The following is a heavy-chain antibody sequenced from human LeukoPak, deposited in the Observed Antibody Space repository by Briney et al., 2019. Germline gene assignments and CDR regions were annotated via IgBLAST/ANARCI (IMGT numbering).Heavy chain of an antibody. CDR3: ASSLTGTTDY. D-gene: IGHD1-7*01. J-gene: IGHJ4*02. CDR2: IYYSGST. V-gene: IGHV4-59*08. CDR1: GGSISSYY. Sequence: SQTLSLTCTVSGGSISSYYWSWIRQPPGKGLEWIGYIYYSGSTNYNPSLKSRVTISVDTSKNQFSLKLSSVTAADTAVYYCASSLTGTTDYWGQGTLVTVSS.